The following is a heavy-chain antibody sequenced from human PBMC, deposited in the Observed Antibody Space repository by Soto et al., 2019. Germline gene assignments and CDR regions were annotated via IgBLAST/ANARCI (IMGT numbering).Heavy chain of an antibody. CDR3: ARSVAVPGAHIDY. J-gene: IGHJ4*02. D-gene: IGHD6-19*01. V-gene: IGHV4-59*01. Sequence: SETLSPTFSVSGGSISGSYWRWILQSPGKGLEWLGYVYYTGSTNYSPSLRSRVSISVDTSKNEFSLRLSSVTAADTAVYFCARSVAVPGAHIDYWGQGTQVTVSS. CDR2: VYYTGST. CDR1: GGSISGSY.